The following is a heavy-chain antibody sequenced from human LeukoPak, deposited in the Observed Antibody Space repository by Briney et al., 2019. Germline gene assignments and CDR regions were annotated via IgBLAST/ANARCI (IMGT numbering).Heavy chain of an antibody. D-gene: IGHD2-2*01. CDR2: IYYSGGP. J-gene: IGHJ4*02. Sequence: PSETLSLTCNVSGGSISSNYWSWIRQPPGKGLEWIGFIYYSGGPNYNPSFKSRVTISVDRSKNQFSLRVNSVTAADTAVYYCARGYCSSTGCYSYFDSWGQGTLVTVSS. V-gene: IGHV4-59*01. CDR3: ARGYCSSTGCYSYFDS. CDR1: GGSISSNY.